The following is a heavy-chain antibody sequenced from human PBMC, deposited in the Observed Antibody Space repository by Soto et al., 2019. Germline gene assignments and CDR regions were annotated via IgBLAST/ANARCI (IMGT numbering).Heavy chain of an antibody. D-gene: IGHD6-19*01. CDR2: INHSGST. J-gene: IGHJ4*02. CDR3: ARGLFETLAGHFDY. Sequence: QVQLQQWGAGLLKPSETLSLTCAVYGGSFSGYYWSWIRQPPGKGLEWIGEINHSGSTNYNPSLKSRVTISVDTSKNQFSLKLSSVTAADTAVYYCARGLFETLAGHFDYWGQGTLVTVSS. CDR1: GGSFSGYY. V-gene: IGHV4-34*01.